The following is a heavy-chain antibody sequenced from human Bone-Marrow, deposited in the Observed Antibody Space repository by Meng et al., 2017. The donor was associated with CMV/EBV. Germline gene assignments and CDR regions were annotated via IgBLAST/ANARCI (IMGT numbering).Heavy chain of an antibody. V-gene: IGHV4-39*07. CDR3: ARGGGPDSSSWYWGYYYGMDV. CDR2: IYYSGST. CDR1: GGSISSSSYD. D-gene: IGHD6-13*01. Sequence: SETLSLTCTVSGGSISSSSYDWGWIRQPPGKGLEWIGSIYYSGSTYYNPSLKRRVTISVDTSKNQFSLKLSSVTAADTAVYYGARGGGPDSSSWYWGYYYGMDVWAQGTSATFSS. J-gene: IGHJ6*02.